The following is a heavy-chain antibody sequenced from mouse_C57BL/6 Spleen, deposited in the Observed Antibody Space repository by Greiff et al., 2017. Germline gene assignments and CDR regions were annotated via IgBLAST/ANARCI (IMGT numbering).Heavy chain of an antibody. Sequence: EVQVVESGGGLVKPGGSLKLSCAASGFTFSDYGMHWVRQAPEKGLEWVAYISSGSSTIYYADTVKGRFTISRDNAKNTMFLQMTSLRSEDTAMFYCARDQFDGYYVGYAMDDWGQGTSVTVSS. V-gene: IGHV5-17*01. CDR2: ISSGSSTI. CDR1: GFTFSDYG. D-gene: IGHD2-3*01. J-gene: IGHJ4*01. CDR3: ARDQFDGYYVGYAMDD.